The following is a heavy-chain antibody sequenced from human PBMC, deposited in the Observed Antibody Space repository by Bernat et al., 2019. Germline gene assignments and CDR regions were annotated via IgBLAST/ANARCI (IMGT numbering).Heavy chain of an antibody. Sequence: VQLVESGGGVVQPGGSLRLSCAASGFTFSSYGMHWVRQAPGKGLEWVAFIRYDGSNKYYADSVKGRFTISRDNSKNTLYLQMNSLRAEDTAVYYCAKDDDPTYYYDSSAPPDYWGQGTLVTVSS. J-gene: IGHJ4*02. CDR2: IRYDGSNK. CDR1: GFTFSSYG. D-gene: IGHD3-22*01. V-gene: IGHV3-30*02. CDR3: AKDDDPTYYYDSSAPPDY.